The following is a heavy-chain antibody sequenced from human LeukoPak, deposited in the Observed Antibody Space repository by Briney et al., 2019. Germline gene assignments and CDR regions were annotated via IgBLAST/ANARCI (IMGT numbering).Heavy chain of an antibody. D-gene: IGHD3-3*01. V-gene: IGHV1-46*01. Sequence: GASVKVSCKASGYTFTSYYMHWVRQAPGQGLEWMGIINPSGGSTSYAQKFQGRVTMTRDTSTSTVYMELSSLRSGDTAVYYCARGQKTYYDFWSGYWTNLFDYWGQGTLVTVSS. CDR1: GYTFTSYY. J-gene: IGHJ4*02. CDR2: INPSGGST. CDR3: ARGQKTYYDFWSGYWTNLFDY.